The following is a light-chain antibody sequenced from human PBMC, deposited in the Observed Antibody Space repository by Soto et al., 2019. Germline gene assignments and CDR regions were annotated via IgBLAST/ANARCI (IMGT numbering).Light chain of an antibody. CDR1: QSVTDSY. V-gene: IGKV3-20*01. Sequence: EIVLTQSPGTLSLSPGERATLSCRASQSVTDSYLAWYQHKPGQAPRLLIYDASTRATAIPDRFSGGGSGTDFTLTISSLEPEDFAGYYCQQYGSSPYAFGQGTKLEI. J-gene: IGKJ2*01. CDR3: QQYGSSPYA. CDR2: DAS.